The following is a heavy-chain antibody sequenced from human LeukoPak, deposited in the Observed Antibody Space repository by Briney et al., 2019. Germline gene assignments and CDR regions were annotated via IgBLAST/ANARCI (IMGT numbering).Heavy chain of an antibody. V-gene: IGHV3-9*01. D-gene: IGHD3-10*01. CDR2: ISWNSNNV. J-gene: IGHJ2*01. CDR1: GFTFDNYA. Sequence: GGSLRLSCAASGFTFDNYAMHWVRQAPGKGLEWVSGISWNSNNVGYADSVKGRFTISRDNAKNSLYLQMDSLRSEDTALYYCIKDVSGDDLWGRGTLVTVSS. CDR3: IKDVSGDDL.